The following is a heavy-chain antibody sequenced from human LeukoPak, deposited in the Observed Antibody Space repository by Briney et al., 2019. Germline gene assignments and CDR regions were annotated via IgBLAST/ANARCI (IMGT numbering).Heavy chain of an antibody. CDR1: GYTFTGYY. Sequence: GASVKVSCKASGYTFTGYYMHWVRQAPGQGLEWMGWINPNSGGTNYAQKFQGRVTMTRDTSISTAYMELSRLRSDDTAVYYCARDRTTVVIPGVFVYWGQGTLVTVSS. CDR3: ARDRTTVVIPGVFVY. D-gene: IGHD4-23*01. V-gene: IGHV1-2*02. J-gene: IGHJ4*02. CDR2: INPNSGGT.